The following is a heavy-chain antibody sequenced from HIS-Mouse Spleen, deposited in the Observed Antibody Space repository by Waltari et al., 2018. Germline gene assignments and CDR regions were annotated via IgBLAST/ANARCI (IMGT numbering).Heavy chain of an antibody. V-gene: IGHV3-30*18. D-gene: IGHD1-26*01. J-gene: IGHJ4*02. CDR1: GFTFSSYG. CDR2: ISYDGSNK. CDR3: AKDRGSQFDY. Sequence: QVQLVESGGGVVQPGRYLRLSCAASGFTFSSYGMHWVRQAPGKGLEGVAVISYDGSNKYYADSVKGRFTISRDNSKNTLYLQMNSLRAEDTAVYYCAKDRGSQFDYWGQGTLVTVSS.